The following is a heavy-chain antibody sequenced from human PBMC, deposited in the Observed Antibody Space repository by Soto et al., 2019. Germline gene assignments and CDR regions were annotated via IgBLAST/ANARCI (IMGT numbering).Heavy chain of an antibody. CDR1: GGSVSGTFYH. CDR3: ARDGDLGAGTYSCFDI. Sequence: QVQLQESGPGLVQPSQTLSLSCTVSGGSVSGTFYHWSWIRQHPGRGLEWIGSIHYSGNAQYNPSLKSRVSISVDTSTKQFSLKLSAVTAADTAVYYCARDGDLGAGTYSCFDIWGQGTMVTVSS. J-gene: IGHJ3*02. V-gene: IGHV4-31*03. CDR2: IHYSGNA. D-gene: IGHD3-10*01.